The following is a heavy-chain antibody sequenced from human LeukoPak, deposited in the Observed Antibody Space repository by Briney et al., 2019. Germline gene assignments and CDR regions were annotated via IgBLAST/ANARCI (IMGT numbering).Heavy chain of an antibody. J-gene: IGHJ5*02. V-gene: IGHV3-23*01. CDR3: AQGATILEYNWFDP. CDR1: GFTVGGYA. CDR2: ISGSGGST. D-gene: IGHD2-15*01. Sequence: PGGSLRLSCAAAGFTVGGYAMSWVRQAPGKGLEWGSGISGSGGSTYYADSVKGRFTISRDNSKNTLYLQMNSLRAEDTAVYYCAQGATILEYNWFDPWGQGTLVTVSS.